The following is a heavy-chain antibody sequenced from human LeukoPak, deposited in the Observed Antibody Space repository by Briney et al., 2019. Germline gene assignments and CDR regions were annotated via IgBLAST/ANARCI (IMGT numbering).Heavy chain of an antibody. CDR3: ARDHGQPDPDDAFDI. CDR2: INPDGSTT. CDR1: GFTFSSYW. V-gene: IGHV3-74*01. J-gene: IGHJ3*02. Sequence: GGSLRLSCAASGFTFSSYWMHWVRQAPGKGLVWVSRINPDGSTTSYADSVKGRFTISRDNAKNSLYLQMNSLRAEDTAVYYCARDHGQPDPDDAFDIWGQGTMVTVSS. D-gene: IGHD1-14*01.